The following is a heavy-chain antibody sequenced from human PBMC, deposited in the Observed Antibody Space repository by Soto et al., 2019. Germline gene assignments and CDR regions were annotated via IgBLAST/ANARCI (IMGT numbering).Heavy chain of an antibody. J-gene: IGHJ6*02. CDR3: AKRGYSGYDSEGHYYYGMDV. D-gene: IGHD5-12*01. CDR1: GFAFSSYA. V-gene: IGHV3-23*01. CDR2: ISGSGDST. Sequence: GGSLGLSCATSGFAFSSYAMAWVRQAPGKGLEWVSAISGSGDSTYYADSVKGRFTISRDNSKNTLYLQMNTLRAEDTAVYYCAKRGYSGYDSEGHYYYGMDVWGQGTTVTVSS.